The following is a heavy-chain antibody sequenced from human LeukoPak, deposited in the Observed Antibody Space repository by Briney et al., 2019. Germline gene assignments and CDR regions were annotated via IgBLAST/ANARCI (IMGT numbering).Heavy chain of an antibody. CDR1: GFTFSNAW. Sequence: GGSLRLSCAASGFTFSNAWMSWVRQAPGKGLEWVGRIKSKTDGGTTDYAAPVKGRFTISRDDSKNTLYLQMNSLKTEDTAVYYCTTDRQSGSYEFNYWGQGTLVTVSS. V-gene: IGHV3-15*01. CDR2: IKSKTDGGTT. D-gene: IGHD1-26*01. J-gene: IGHJ4*02. CDR3: TTDRQSGSYEFNY.